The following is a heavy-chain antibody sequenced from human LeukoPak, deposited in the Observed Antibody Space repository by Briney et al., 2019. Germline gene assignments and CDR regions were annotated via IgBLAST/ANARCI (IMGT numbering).Heavy chain of an antibody. Sequence: SETLSLTFTVSGGSISSSSYYWGWIRQPPGKGLEWIGSIYYSGSTYYNPSLKSRVTISVDTSKNQFTLKLSSVTAADTAVYYCARLLRGGNYFDYWGQGTLVTVSS. CDR2: IYYSGST. V-gene: IGHV4-39*01. CDR1: GGSISSSSYY. J-gene: IGHJ4*02. D-gene: IGHD3-16*01. CDR3: ARLLRGGNYFDY.